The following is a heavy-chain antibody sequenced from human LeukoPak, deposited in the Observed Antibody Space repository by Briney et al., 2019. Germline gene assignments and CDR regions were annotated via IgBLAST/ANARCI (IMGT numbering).Heavy chain of an antibody. CDR3: AKDSRATSTWYGAFDI. D-gene: IGHD6-13*01. CDR2: IGGSI. CDR1: GFTFHAYA. Sequence: GGSLRLSCAASGFTFHAYAMHWVRQAPGEGLEWVSLIGGSIYYADSVKGRFTISRDNSKNSLYLQMNSLRTEDTALYYCAKDSRATSTWYGAFDIWGQGTMVTVSS. V-gene: IGHV3-43*02. J-gene: IGHJ3*02.